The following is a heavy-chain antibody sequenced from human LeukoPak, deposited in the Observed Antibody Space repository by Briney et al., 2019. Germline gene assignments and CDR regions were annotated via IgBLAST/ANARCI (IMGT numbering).Heavy chain of an antibody. Sequence: GGSLRLSCAASEFTFSSYSMNWVRQAPGKGLEWVAVISYDGSNKYYADSVKGRFTISRDNSKNTLYLQMNSLRAEDTAVYYCARSMAPGYRPTTPVDYWGQGTLVTVSS. D-gene: IGHD3-16*02. CDR1: EFTFSSYS. CDR3: ARSMAPGYRPTTPVDY. V-gene: IGHV3-30*03. CDR2: ISYDGSNK. J-gene: IGHJ4*02.